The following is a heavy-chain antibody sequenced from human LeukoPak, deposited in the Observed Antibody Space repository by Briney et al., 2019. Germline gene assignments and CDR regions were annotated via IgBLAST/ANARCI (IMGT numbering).Heavy chain of an antibody. V-gene: IGHV3-7*03. Sequence: GGSLRLSCAVFGFIPSSYWMSWVRQAPGKGLEWVANIKQDGSEKYYVDSVKGRFTLSRDNAKNSLYLKMNGLRAEDTAVYYCARAPYCIGGSCRFDYWGQGTLVTVSS. CDR3: ARAPYCIGGSCRFDY. J-gene: IGHJ4*02. CDR2: IKQDGSEK. D-gene: IGHD2-15*01. CDR1: GFIPSSYW.